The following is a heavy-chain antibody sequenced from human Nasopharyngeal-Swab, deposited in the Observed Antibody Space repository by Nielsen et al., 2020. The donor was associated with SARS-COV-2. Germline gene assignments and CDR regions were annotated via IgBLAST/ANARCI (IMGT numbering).Heavy chain of an antibody. CDR2: IYCDDDK. J-gene: IGHJ4*02. D-gene: IGHD3-22*01. CDR1: GFSLSTSRVG. Sequence: SGPTMVNPTQTLTLTCTFAGFSLSTSRVGVGWIRQPPGKALEWLALIYCDDDKRYSPSLKSRLTITKDTPKNQVVLTMTNMDPVDTATYYCAHRRGNVHYYDSSGYCYFDYWGQGTLVTVSS. V-gene: IGHV2-5*02. CDR3: AHRRGNVHYYDSSGYCYFDY.